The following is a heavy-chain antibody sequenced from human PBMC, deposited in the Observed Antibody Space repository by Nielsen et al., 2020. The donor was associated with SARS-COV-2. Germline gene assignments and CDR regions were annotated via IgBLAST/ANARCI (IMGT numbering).Heavy chain of an antibody. D-gene: IGHD3-22*01. CDR1: GGSISSGSYY. CDR3: ARRHPYDSILS. V-gene: IGHV4-39*01. CDR2: IYYSGST. Sequence: SETLFLTCTVSGGSISSGSYYWGWIRQPPGKGLEWIGSIYYSGSTYYNPSLKSRVTISVDTSKNQFSLKLSSVTAADTAVYYCARRHPYDSILSWGQGTLVTVSS. J-gene: IGHJ5*02.